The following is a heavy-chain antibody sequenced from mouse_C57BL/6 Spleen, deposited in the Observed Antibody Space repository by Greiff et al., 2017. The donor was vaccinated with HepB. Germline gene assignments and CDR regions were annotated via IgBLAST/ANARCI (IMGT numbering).Heavy chain of an antibody. Sequence: VQLQQSGPELVKPGASVKIPCKASGYTFTDYNMDWVKQSHGKSLEWIGDINPNNGGTIYNQKFKGKATLTVDKSSSTAYMELRSLTSEDTAVYYGARGYYGSSYRRYAYFDYWGQGTTLTVSS. J-gene: IGHJ2*01. V-gene: IGHV1-18*01. D-gene: IGHD1-1*01. CDR1: GYTFTDYN. CDR2: INPNNGGT. CDR3: ARGYYGSSYRRYAYFDY.